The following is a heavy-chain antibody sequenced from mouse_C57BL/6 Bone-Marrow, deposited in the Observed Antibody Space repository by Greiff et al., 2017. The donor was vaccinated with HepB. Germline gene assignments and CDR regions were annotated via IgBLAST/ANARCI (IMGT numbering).Heavy chain of an antibody. Sequence: VMLQQSGAELVKPGASVKISCKASGYAFSSYWMNWVKQRPGKGLEWIGQIYPGDGDTNYNGKFKGKATLTADKSSSTAYMQLSSLTSEDSAVYFCARWDYEGYAMDYWGQGTSVTVSS. CDR1: GYAFSSYW. CDR3: ARWDYEGYAMDY. D-gene: IGHD2-4*01. J-gene: IGHJ4*01. CDR2: IYPGDGDT. V-gene: IGHV1-80*01.